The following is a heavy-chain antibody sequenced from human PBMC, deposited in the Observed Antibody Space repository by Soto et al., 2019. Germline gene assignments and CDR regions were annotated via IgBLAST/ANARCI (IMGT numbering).Heavy chain of an antibody. V-gene: IGHV3-30*18. CDR2: ISYDGSNK. CDR1: GFTFSSYG. D-gene: IGHD3-22*01. Sequence: QVQLVESGGGVVQPGRSLRLSCAASGFTFSSYGMHWVRQAPGKGLEWVAVISYDGSNKYYADSVKGRFTFSRDNSKNTLYLQMHSLRDEDTAVYYCAKDDGLAYYYDRSGYSDWGQGTLVTVSS. CDR3: AKDDGLAYYYDRSGYSD. J-gene: IGHJ4*02.